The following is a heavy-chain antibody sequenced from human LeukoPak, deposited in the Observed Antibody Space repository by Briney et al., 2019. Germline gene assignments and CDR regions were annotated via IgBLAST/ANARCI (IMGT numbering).Heavy chain of an antibody. V-gene: IGHV1-69*06. J-gene: IGHJ6*03. CDR1: GGTFSSYA. CDR2: IIPIFGTA. CDR3: ATNDNDNPSYYYYYMDV. Sequence: ASVKVSCKASGGTFSSYAISWVRQAPGQGLEWMGGIIPIFGTANYVQKFQGRVTITADKSTSTAYMELSSLRSEDTAVYYCATNDNDNPSYYYYYMDVWGKGTTVTVSS. D-gene: IGHD3-16*01.